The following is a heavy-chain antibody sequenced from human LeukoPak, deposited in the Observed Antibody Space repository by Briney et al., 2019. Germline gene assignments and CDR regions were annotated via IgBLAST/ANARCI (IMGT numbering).Heavy chain of an antibody. D-gene: IGHD6-13*01. CDR2: IIHDGIT. CDR1: GGSFNGYY. Sequence: SETLSLTCAVFGGSFNGYYWTWIRQPPGKGLEWIGEIIHDGITNYNPSLKRRVNISIDTSKIQFSLNLSSVTAADTAVYYCARQAGGAAAGIFWFDPWGQGTLVTVSS. J-gene: IGHJ5*02. V-gene: IGHV4-34*12. CDR3: ARQAGGAAAGIFWFDP.